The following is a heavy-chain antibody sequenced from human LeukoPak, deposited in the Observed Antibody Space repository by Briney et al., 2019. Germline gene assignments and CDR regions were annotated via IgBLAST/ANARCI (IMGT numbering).Heavy chain of an antibody. CDR3: AGYYDSSGYGLTGAFDI. CDR1: GFTFSSYS. CDR2: ISSSSSYI. Sequence: GGSLRLSCAASGFTFSSYSMNWVRQAPGKGLEWVSSISSSSSYIYYADSVKGRFTISRDNAKNSLYLQMNSLRAEDTAVYYYAGYYDSSGYGLTGAFDIWGQGTMVTVSS. V-gene: IGHV3-21*01. D-gene: IGHD3-22*01. J-gene: IGHJ3*02.